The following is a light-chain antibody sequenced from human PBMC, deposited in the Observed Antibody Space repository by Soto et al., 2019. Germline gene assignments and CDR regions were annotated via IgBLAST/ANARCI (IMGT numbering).Light chain of an antibody. V-gene: IGKV1-39*01. J-gene: IGKJ3*01. Sequence: DVQMTQSPSSLSASVGDRVTITCRASESIASYLQGYQQKPGQAPKLLIYAASDLHTGVPSRFSGSGSGTDFTLTISSLQPEDFAVYYCHQTYTRPETFGPGTKV. CDR2: AAS. CDR1: ESIASY. CDR3: HQTYTRPET.